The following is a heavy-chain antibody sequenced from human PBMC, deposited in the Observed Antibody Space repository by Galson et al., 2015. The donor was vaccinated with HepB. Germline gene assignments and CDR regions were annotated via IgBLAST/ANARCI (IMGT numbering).Heavy chain of an antibody. CDR3: ARDQRGWFGELAGVNWFDP. CDR1: GFTFSSYS. CDR2: ISSSSSTI. V-gene: IGHV3-48*02. J-gene: IGHJ5*02. Sequence: SLRLSCAASGFTFSSYSMNWVRQAPGKGLEWVSYISSSSSTIYYADSVKGRFTISRDNAKNSLYLQMNSLRDEDTAVYYCARDQRGWFGELAGVNWFDPWGQGTLVTVFS. D-gene: IGHD3-10*01.